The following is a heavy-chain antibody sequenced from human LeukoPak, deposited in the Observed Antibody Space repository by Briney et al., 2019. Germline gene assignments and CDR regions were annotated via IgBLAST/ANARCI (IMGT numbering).Heavy chain of an antibody. J-gene: IGHJ6*03. CDR1: GGSFSGYY. D-gene: IGHD1-26*01. Sequence: PSETLSLTCAVYGGSFSGYYWSWIRQPPGKGLEWIGEINHSGSTNYNPSLKSRVTISVDTSKNQFSLKLSSVTAADTAVYYCARGPVGATPYYMDVWGKGTTVTVSS. CDR2: INHSGST. V-gene: IGHV4-34*01. CDR3: ARGPVGATPYYMDV.